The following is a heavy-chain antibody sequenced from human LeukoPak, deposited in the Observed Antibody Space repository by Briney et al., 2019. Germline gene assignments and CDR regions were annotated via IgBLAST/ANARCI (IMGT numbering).Heavy chain of an antibody. J-gene: IGHJ4*02. CDR1: GYTFTGYY. Sequence: ASVKVSCKASGYTFTGYYMHWVRQAPGQGLEWMGWVNPNSGGTNYAQKFQGRVTMTRDTSISTAYMELSRLRSDDTAVYYCATAPRTYYYDSSGPVHYFDYWGQGTLVTVAS. CDR2: VNPNSGGT. V-gene: IGHV1-2*02. D-gene: IGHD3-22*01. CDR3: ATAPRTYYYDSSGPVHYFDY.